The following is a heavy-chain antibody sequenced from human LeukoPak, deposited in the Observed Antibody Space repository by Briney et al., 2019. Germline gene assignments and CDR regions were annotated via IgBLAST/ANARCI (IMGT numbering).Heavy chain of an antibody. D-gene: IGHD6-19*01. Sequence: GGSLRLSCAASGFTFSSYAMSWVGQAPGKGLEWVSAISGSGGSTYYADSVKGRFTISRDNSKNTLYLQMNSLRAEDTAVYYCAKHESVAGIREYFQHWGQGTLVTVSS. CDR2: ISGSGGST. V-gene: IGHV3-23*01. J-gene: IGHJ1*01. CDR1: GFTFSSYA. CDR3: AKHESVAGIREYFQH.